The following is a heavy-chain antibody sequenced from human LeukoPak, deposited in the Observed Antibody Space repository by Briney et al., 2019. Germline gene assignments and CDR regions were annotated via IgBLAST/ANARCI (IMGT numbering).Heavy chain of an antibody. CDR2: ISSGGTYK. Sequence: GGSLRLSCAASGFTFSSYTMNWVRQAPGKGLEWVSSISSGGTYKYYADSVKGRFTISRDNAQNSLYLQMNSLRAEDSSVYYCARPTTVTTISADAFDIWGQGTMVTVSS. V-gene: IGHV3-21*01. CDR3: ARPTTVTTISADAFDI. CDR1: GFTFSSYT. D-gene: IGHD4-17*01. J-gene: IGHJ3*02.